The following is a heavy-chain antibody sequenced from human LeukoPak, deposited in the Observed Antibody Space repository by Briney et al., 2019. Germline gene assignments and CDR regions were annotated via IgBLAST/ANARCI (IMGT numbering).Heavy chain of an antibody. D-gene: IGHD3-3*01. CDR3: ARDTIFGNPKGFDY. CDR1: GYSISSGYY. J-gene: IGHJ4*02. CDR2: IYHSGST. Sequence: SETLSLTCTVSGYSISSGYYWGWIRPPPGKGLEWIGSIYHSGSTYYNPSLKSRVTISVDTSKNQFSLKLSSVTAADTAVYYCARDTIFGNPKGFDYWGQGTLVTVSS. V-gene: IGHV4-38-2*02.